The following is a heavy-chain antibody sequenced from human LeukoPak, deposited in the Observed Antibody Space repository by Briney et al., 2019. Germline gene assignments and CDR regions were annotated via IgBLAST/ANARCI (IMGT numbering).Heavy chain of an antibody. V-gene: IGHV3-48*03. Sequence: PGGSLRLSCAAAGFSFGGDQMHWVRQAAGNGLEWVSSISTTGATTYYGDSVRGRFTISRDNAKNSGCLQMNNMRDEATAVYYCARGDDYGDNAIMSWGQGTLVTVSS. CDR3: ARGDDYGDNAIMS. CDR1: GFSFGGDQ. D-gene: IGHD4-17*01. CDR2: ISTTGATT. J-gene: IGHJ5*02.